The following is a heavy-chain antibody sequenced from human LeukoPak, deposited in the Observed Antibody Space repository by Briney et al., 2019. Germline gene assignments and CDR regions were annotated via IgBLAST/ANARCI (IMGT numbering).Heavy chain of an antibody. CDR2: VFSSGDT. CDR1: GGSISSSDYY. D-gene: IGHD5-12*01. Sequence: PSETLSLTCTASGGSISSSDYYWSWLRQHPGKGLEWIGYVFSSGDTLYNPSLKSRVAIVVDTSKNNFSLNLNSATAADTAVYFCARFLRVARHWYFVLWGRGTLFTVSS. V-gene: IGHV4-31*03. CDR3: ARFLRVARHWYFVL. J-gene: IGHJ2*01.